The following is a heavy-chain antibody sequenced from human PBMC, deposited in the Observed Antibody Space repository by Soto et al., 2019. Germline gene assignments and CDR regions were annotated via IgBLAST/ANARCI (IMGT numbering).Heavy chain of an antibody. J-gene: IGHJ4*02. V-gene: IGHV5-51*01. CDR3: ALVVDGLFYSDY. D-gene: IGHD2-2*01. Sequence: GESLKISCKGSGYSFIDYWIGWVRQVPWKGLEWMGVIYPGDSDTRYSPSFQGHVTISADKSISTAYLQWSSLKASDTAMYYCALVVDGLFYSDYWGQGTPVTVSS. CDR2: IYPGDSDT. CDR1: GYSFIDYW.